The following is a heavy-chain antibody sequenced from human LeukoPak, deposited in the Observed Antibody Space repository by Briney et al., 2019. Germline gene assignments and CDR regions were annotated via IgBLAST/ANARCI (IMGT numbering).Heavy chain of an antibody. V-gene: IGHV3-74*01. CDR2: INTDGSIT. Sequence: GGSLRLSCAASGFTFSDYWVHWVRQAPGKGLVWVSRINTDGSITNYADSVKGRFSISRDNAKNTLYLQMSSLRAEDTAVYYCARDRGPRTGFMVREAYDYWGQGTLVTVSS. CDR1: GFTFSDYW. D-gene: IGHD3-10*01. J-gene: IGHJ4*02. CDR3: ARDRGPRTGFMVREAYDY.